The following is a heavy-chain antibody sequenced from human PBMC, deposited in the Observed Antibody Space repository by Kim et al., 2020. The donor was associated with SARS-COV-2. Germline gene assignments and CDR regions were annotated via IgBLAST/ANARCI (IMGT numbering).Heavy chain of an antibody. CDR3: AREAHYYYYGMDV. V-gene: IGHV3-7*01. CDR2: IKQDGSEK. CDR1: GFTFRSYW. J-gene: IGHJ6*02. Sequence: VGSLRLSCAASGFTFRSYWMSWVRQAPGKGLEWVANIKQDGSEKYYVDSVKGRFTISRDNVKNSLYLQMNSLRAEDTAVYYCAREAHYYYYGMDVWRQGT.